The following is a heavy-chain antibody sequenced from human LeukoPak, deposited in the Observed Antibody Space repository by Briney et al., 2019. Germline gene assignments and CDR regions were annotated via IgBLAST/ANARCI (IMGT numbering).Heavy chain of an antibody. Sequence: PGGSLRLSCASSGFTFDDYGMSWVRQAPGKGLKWVSGINWNGGSTGYADSVKGRFTISRDNAKNSLYLQMNSLRAEDTPLYYCARAEVGATDYYYYMDVWGKGTTVTVSS. D-gene: IGHD1-26*01. V-gene: IGHV3-20*04. CDR2: INWNGGST. CDR1: GFTFDDYG. CDR3: ARAEVGATDYYYYMDV. J-gene: IGHJ6*03.